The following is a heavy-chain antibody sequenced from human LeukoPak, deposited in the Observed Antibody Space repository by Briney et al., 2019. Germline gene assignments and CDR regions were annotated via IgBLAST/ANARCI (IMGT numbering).Heavy chain of an antibody. CDR1: GGSISSGGYH. CDR2: IYNSGST. V-gene: IGHV4-31*03. Sequence: SETLSLTCSVFGGSISSGGYHWSWIRQHPGQGLEWIGYIYNSGSTYYNPSLKSRVTISVDTSKNQFSLKLSSVTAADTAVYYCARGRTYYFDYWGQGTLVTVSS. J-gene: IGHJ4*02. CDR3: ARGRTYYFDY.